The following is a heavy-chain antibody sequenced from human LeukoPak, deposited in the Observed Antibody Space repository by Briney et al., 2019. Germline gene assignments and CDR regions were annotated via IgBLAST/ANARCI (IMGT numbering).Heavy chain of an antibody. CDR3: ARGSRDQRYFRYYFDY. V-gene: IGHV4-59*01. Sequence: SETLSLTCTVSGGSISSYYWSRIRQPPGKGLEWIRYIYYSGSTNYNPSLKSRVTISVDTSKNQFSLKLSSVTAADMAVYYCARGSRDQRYFRYYFDYWGQGTLVTVSS. CDR2: IYYSGST. J-gene: IGHJ4*02. CDR1: GGSISSYY. D-gene: IGHD3-10*01.